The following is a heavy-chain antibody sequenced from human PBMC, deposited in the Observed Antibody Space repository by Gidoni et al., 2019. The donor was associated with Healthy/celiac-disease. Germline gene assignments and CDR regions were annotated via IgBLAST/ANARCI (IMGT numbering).Heavy chain of an antibody. D-gene: IGHD1-26*01. Sequence: QVQLQESGPGLVKPSATLSLTCTVSGGSISSYYWSWIRQPPGKGLEWIGYIYYSGSTNYNPSLKSRVTISVDTSKNQFSLKLSSVTAADTAVYYCARWVGGSRFDYWGQETLVTVSS. V-gene: IGHV4-59*01. J-gene: IGHJ4*02. CDR2: IYYSGST. CDR1: GGSISSYY. CDR3: ARWVGGSRFDY.